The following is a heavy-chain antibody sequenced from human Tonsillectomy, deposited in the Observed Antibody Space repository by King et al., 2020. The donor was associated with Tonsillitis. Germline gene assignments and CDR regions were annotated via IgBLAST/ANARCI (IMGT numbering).Heavy chain of an antibody. CDR1: GFTFSSYG. Sequence: VKLVESGGGVVQPGRSLRLSCAASGFTFSSYGMHWVRQAPGKGLEWVAVIWYDGSNKYYADSVKGRFTISRDNSKNTLYLQMNSLRAEDTAVYYCARGVPGNYDFWSGYPNDAFDIWGQGTMVTVSS. V-gene: IGHV3-33*08. D-gene: IGHD3-3*01. CDR3: ARGVPGNYDFWSGYPNDAFDI. J-gene: IGHJ3*02. CDR2: IWYDGSNK.